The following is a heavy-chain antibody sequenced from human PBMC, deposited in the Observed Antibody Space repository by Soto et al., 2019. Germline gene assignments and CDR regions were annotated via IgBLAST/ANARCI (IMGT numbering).Heavy chain of an antibody. CDR2: IYYSGST. V-gene: IGHV4-31*03. CDR3: AGGSSKSWFDP. J-gene: IGHJ5*02. D-gene: IGHD6-6*01. Sequence: SETLSLTCTVSGGSIRSDGYYWSWIRQHPGKGLEWIGYIYYSGSTYYNPSLKSRVSISADTSNNQFSLKLTSVTAADTAVYYCAGGSSKSWFDPWGQGTLITVSS. CDR1: GGSIRSDGYY.